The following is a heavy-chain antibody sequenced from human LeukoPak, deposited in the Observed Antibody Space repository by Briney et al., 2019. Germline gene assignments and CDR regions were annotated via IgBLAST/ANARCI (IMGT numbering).Heavy chain of an antibody. J-gene: IGHJ5*02. CDR2: IYHSGST. CDR3: ARKYYDFWSGYYDNWFDP. CDR1: GYSISSGYY. Sequence: PSETLSLTCTVSGYSISSGYYWGWIRQPPGKGLEWIGSIYHSGSTYYNPSLKSRVTISVDTSKNQFSLKLSSVTAADTAVYYCARKYYDFWSGYYDNWFDPRGQGTLVTVSS. D-gene: IGHD3-3*01. V-gene: IGHV4-38-2*02.